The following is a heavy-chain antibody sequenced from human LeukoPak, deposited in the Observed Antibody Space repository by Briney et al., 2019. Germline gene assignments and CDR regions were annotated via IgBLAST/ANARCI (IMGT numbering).Heavy chain of an antibody. CDR2: ISGSGGST. V-gene: IGHV3-23*01. CDR3: ANLRSYYDFWSGYLWHPDAFDI. CDR1: GFTFSSYG. D-gene: IGHD3-3*01. J-gene: IGHJ3*02. Sequence: SGGSLRLSCAASGFTFSSYGMSWVRQAPGKGLEWVSAISGSGGSTYYADSVKGRFTISRDNSKNTLYLQMNSLRAEDTAVYYCANLRSYYDFWSGYLWHPDAFDIWGQGTMVTVSS.